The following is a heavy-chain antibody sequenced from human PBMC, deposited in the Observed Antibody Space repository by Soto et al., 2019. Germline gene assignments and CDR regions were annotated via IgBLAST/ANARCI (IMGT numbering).Heavy chain of an antibody. V-gene: IGHV1-69*13. D-gene: IGHD3-22*01. CDR1: GGTFSSYA. CDR2: IIPIFGTA. CDR3: ARVKNYYDSSGYSLYFDY. J-gene: IGHJ4*02. Sequence: SVKVSCKASGGTFSSYAISWVRQAPGQGLEWMGGIIPIFGTANYAQKFQGRVTITADESTSTAYMELSSLRSEDTAVYYCARVKNYYDSSGYSLYFDYWGQGTLVTVSS.